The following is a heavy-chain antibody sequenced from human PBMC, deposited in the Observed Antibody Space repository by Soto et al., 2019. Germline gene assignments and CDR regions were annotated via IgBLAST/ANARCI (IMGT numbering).Heavy chain of an antibody. D-gene: IGHD3-16*02. CDR1: GYAFTSYG. J-gene: IGHJ4*02. CDR3: ARDLRTRFGGVIAHDY. V-gene: IGHV1-18*01. Sequence: QVQLVQSEAEVKKPGASVKVSCKASGYAFTSYGISWVRQAPGQGLEWMGWISAYNGNTNYAQKLQGRVTMTTDTSTSTAYMELRSLRSDDTAVYYCARDLRTRFGGVIAHDYWGQGTLVTVSS. CDR2: ISAYNGNT.